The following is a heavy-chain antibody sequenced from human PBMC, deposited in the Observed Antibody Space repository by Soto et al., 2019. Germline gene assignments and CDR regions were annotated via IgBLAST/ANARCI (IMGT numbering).Heavy chain of an antibody. J-gene: IGHJ6*03. Sequence: EVQLVESGGGLVQPGGSLRLSCAASGFTFSSYSMNWVRQAPGKGLEWVSYISSSSSTIYYADSVKGRFTISRDNAKNSLYLQMNSLRAEDTAVYYCHRDYGDSFANYYYYYMDVWGKGTTVTVSS. CDR3: HRDYGDSFANYYYYYMDV. CDR2: ISSSSSTI. V-gene: IGHV3-48*01. CDR1: GFTFSSYS. D-gene: IGHD4-17*01.